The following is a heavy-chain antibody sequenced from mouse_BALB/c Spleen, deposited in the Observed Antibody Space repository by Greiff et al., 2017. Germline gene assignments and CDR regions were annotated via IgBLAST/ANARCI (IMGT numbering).Heavy chain of an antibody. V-gene: IGHV2-9-2*01. Sequence: VHLVESGPGLVAPSQSLSITCTVSGFSLTSYDISWIRQPPGKGLEWLGVIWTGGGTNYNSAFMSRLSISKDNSKSQVFLKMNSLQTDDTAIYYCVRGYGYDGGFDYWGQGTTLTVSS. CDR3: VRGYGYDGGFDY. CDR1: GFSLTSYD. D-gene: IGHD2-2*01. CDR2: IWTGGGT. J-gene: IGHJ2*01.